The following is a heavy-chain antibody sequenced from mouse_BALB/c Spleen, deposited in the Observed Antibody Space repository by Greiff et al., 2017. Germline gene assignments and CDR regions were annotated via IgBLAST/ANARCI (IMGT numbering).Heavy chain of an antibody. V-gene: IGHV1-9*01. CDR2: ILPGSGST. CDR1: GYTFSSYW. CDR3: ARQEVYYGNYPWFAY. J-gene: IGHJ3*01. D-gene: IGHD2-1*01. Sequence: VKLMESGAELMKPGASVKISCKATGYTFSSYWIEWVKQRPGHGLEWIGEILPGSGSTNYNEKFKGKATFTADTSSNTAYMQLSSLTSEDSAVYYCARQEVYYGNYPWFAYWGQGTLVTVSA.